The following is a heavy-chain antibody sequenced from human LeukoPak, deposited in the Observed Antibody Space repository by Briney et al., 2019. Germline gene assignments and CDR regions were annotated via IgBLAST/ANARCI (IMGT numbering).Heavy chain of an antibody. CDR3: ARGRGQFFDY. CDR1: GFTFTDYW. D-gene: IGHD4-11*01. J-gene: IGHJ4*02. Sequence: GGSLRLSCEVSGFTFTDYWMNWVRQAPGKGLEWVSSISSSSSYIYYADSVKGRFTISRDNAKNSLYLQMNSLRAEDTAVYYCARGRGQFFDYWGQGTLVTVSS. V-gene: IGHV3-21*01. CDR2: ISSSSSYI.